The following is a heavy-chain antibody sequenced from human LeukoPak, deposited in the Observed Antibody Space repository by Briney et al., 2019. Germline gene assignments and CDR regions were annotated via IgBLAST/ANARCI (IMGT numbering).Heavy chain of an antibody. CDR3: AKGTSIAALRDAFDI. Sequence: PGGSLRLSCAASGFTFSSYAMSWVRQAPGKGLEWVSAISGNGGSTYYADSVKGRFTISRDSSKNTLYLQMNSLRIEDTAVYYCAKGTSIAALRDAFDIWGQGTMVTVSS. V-gene: IGHV3-23*01. CDR1: GFTFSSYA. D-gene: IGHD6-6*01. CDR2: ISGNGGST. J-gene: IGHJ3*02.